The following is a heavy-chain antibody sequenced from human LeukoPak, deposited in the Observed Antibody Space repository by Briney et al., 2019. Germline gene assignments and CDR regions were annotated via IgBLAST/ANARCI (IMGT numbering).Heavy chain of an antibody. J-gene: IGHJ4*02. CDR1: GFTCSIYS. Sequence: GGSLRLSCAASGFTCSIYSMSWVRQAPGKGLEWVSYTSSSSGTIYYADSVKGRFTISRDNSKNTLYLQMNSLRAEDTAIYYCARDERLLSFLKWGQGTLVTVSS. CDR3: ARDERLLSFLK. D-gene: IGHD3-3*01. V-gene: IGHV3-48*01. CDR2: TSSSSGTI.